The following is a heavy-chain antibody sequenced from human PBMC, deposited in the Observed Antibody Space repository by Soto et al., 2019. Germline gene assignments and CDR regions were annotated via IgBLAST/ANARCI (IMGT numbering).Heavy chain of an antibody. CDR1: GFTFSTYV. J-gene: IGHJ4*02. Sequence: GGSLRLSCAASGFTFSTYVIHWVRQAPGKGLEWVAVIWYDGSKKYYADSLKGRFSISRDNSKNTLYLQMNSLRAGDTAVYYCARDYCGGDCYSLDYWGQGTLVTVSS. CDR2: IWYDGSKK. CDR3: ARDYCGGDCYSLDY. V-gene: IGHV3-33*01. D-gene: IGHD2-21*02.